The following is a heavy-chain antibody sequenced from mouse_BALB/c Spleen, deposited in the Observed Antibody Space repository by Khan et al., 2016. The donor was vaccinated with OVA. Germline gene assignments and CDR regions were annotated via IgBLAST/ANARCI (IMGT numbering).Heavy chain of an antibody. Sequence: VQLKESGPGLVKPSQSLSLTCNVTGYSITSGYGWNWIRQFPGNQLEWMGYTRYSGSTNYNPSLKSRIAITRDTSKNPFFLQLNSVTTEATATYSCARRDRLKYWGQGTTVTVSS. V-gene: IGHV3-1*02. CDR1: GYSITSGYG. J-gene: IGHJ2*01. D-gene: IGHD2-14*01. CDR2: TRYSGST. CDR3: ARRDRLKY.